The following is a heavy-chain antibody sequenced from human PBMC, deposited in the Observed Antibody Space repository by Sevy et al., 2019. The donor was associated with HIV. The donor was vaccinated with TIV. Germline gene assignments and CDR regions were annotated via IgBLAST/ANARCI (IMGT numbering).Heavy chain of an antibody. D-gene: IGHD1-26*01. CDR1: GFTLSNYW. CDR3: ARDLFSGSYYENY. CDR2: IIQDGSDK. V-gene: IGHV3-7*01. Sequence: GGSLRLSCVASGFTLSNYWMSWVRQAPGKGLEWVANIIQDGSDKYYVDSVKGRFTISRDNAKNSLYLQMNSLRVEDTAVYYCARDLFSGSYYENYWGQGTLVTVSS. J-gene: IGHJ4*02.